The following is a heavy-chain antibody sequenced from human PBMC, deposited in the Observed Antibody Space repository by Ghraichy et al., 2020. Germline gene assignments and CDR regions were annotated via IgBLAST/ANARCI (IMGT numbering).Heavy chain of an antibody. J-gene: IGHJ5*02. CDR2: ISSSSSYI. Sequence: GSLRLSCAASGFTFSSYSMNWVRQAPGKGLEWVSSISSSSSYIYYADSVKGRFTISRDNAKNSLYLQMNSLRAEDTAVYYCARRGSGGSCSDPWGQGTLVTVSS. CDR3: ARRGSGGSCSDP. D-gene: IGHD2-15*01. V-gene: IGHV3-21*01. CDR1: GFTFSSYS.